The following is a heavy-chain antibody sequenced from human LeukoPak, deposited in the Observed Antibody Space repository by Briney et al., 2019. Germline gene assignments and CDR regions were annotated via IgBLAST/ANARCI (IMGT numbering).Heavy chain of an antibody. V-gene: IGHV1-69*17. Sequence: SVKVSFKASGGTFSSYAISWVRQAPGQGLEWMGRIIPIFGIANYAQKFQGRVTITADKSTSTAYMELSSLRSEDTAVYYCARDTYYYDSSGYQGLFDYWCQGTLVTVSS. CDR1: GGTFSSYA. D-gene: IGHD3-22*01. J-gene: IGHJ4*02. CDR3: ARDTYYYDSSGYQGLFDY. CDR2: IIPIFGIA.